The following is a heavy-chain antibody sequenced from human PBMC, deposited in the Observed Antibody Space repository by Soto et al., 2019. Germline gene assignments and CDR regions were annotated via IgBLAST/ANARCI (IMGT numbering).Heavy chain of an antibody. Sequence: PGGSLRLSCAAAGFDFEDYAMHWVRQVPGKGLEWVSLTNSDGTDSYYMGSVKGRFIISRDNAKSTLYLQMDRLRPEDTALYFCAKSLYYYDSSPLDHWGQGTLVTVSS. D-gene: IGHD3-22*01. J-gene: IGHJ4*02. V-gene: IGHV3-43D*04. CDR3: AKSLYYYDSSPLDH. CDR2: TNSDGTDS. CDR1: GFDFEDYA.